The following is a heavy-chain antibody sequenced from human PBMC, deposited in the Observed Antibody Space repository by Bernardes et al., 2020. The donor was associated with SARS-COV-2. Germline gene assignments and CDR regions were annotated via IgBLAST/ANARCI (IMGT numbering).Heavy chain of an antibody. J-gene: IGHJ5*02. CDR2: INAKSGVT. Sequence: ASVKVSCKASGYTFTTHNIHWVRQAPGQRLEWVGWINAKSGVTDHAQHLQGRVTRTRDTAIGKVYMELSRLTFDDTANYYCARDEELAGRGNWFAPWGQGTLVTVSS. V-gene: IGHV1-2*02. CDR1: GYTFTTHN. CDR3: ARDEELAGRGNWFAP. D-gene: IGHD6-13*01.